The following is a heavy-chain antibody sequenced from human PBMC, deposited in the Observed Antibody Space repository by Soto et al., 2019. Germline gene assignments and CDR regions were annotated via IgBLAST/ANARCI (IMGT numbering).Heavy chain of an antibody. D-gene: IGHD5-12*01. CDR1: GYNLNTYW. CDR3: ATSTVSYVDIVSSTTRGYFDH. Sequence: PGESLKISCEGSGYNLNTYWIGWVRQMPGKGLEWMALIYPGDSDTRYSPSFEGQVTLSVDRSISTAYLQWSSLKASDTAIYYCATSTVSYVDIVSSTTRGYFDHWGQGTLVTAPQ. V-gene: IGHV5-51*01. J-gene: IGHJ4*02. CDR2: IYPGDSDT.